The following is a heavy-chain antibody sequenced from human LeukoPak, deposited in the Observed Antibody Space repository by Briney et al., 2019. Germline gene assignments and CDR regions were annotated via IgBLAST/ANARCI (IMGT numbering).Heavy chain of an antibody. CDR3: ARVQQQLDPAVDAFDI. CDR1: GYTCTSYA. D-gene: IGHD6-13*01. J-gene: IGHJ3*02. CDR2: INAGNGNT. Sequence: GASVKVSCKASGYTCTSYAMHWVRQAPGQRLEWMGWINAGNGNTKYSQKFQGRVTITRDTSASTAYMELSSLRSEDTAVYYCARVQQQLDPAVDAFDIWGQGTMVTVSS. V-gene: IGHV1-3*01.